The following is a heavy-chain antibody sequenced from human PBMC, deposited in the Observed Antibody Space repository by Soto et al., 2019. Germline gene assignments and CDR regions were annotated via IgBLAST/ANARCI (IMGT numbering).Heavy chain of an antibody. V-gene: IGHV1-46*01. CDR1: GYTFTSYY. Sequence: GASVKVSCKASGYTFTSYYMHWVRQAPGQGLEWMGIINPSGGSTSYAQKFQGRVTMTRDTSTSTVYMELSSLRSEDTAVYYCVRGVGMYYYDSSGYPPRDYYYGMDVWGQGTTVTVSS. CDR2: INPSGGST. J-gene: IGHJ6*02. D-gene: IGHD3-22*01. CDR3: VRGVGMYYYDSSGYPPRDYYYGMDV.